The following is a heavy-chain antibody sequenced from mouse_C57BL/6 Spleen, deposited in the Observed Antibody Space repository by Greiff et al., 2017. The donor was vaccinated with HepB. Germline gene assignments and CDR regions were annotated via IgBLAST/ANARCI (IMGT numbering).Heavy chain of an antibody. CDR2: ISYDGSN. CDR1: GYSITSGYY. CDR3: ARIFITTVAYFDY. J-gene: IGHJ2*01. Sequence: EVKLQESGPGLVKPSQSLSLTCSVTGYSITSGYYWNWIRQFPGNKLEWMGYISYDGSNNYNPSLKNRISITRDTSKNQFFLKLNSVTTEDTATYYCARIFITTVAYFDYWGQGTTLTVSS. D-gene: IGHD1-1*01. V-gene: IGHV3-6*01.